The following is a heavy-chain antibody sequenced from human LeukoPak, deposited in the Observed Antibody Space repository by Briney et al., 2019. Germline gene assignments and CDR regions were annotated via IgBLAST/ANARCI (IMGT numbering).Heavy chain of an antibody. V-gene: IGHV4-59*01. CDR2: IYDSGST. CDR3: ARQSISGSSLSYFDY. Sequence: SETPSLTCTVSGGSISSYYWSWIRQPPGKGLEWIGNIYDSGSTNYNPSLKSRLTISVDTSKNQCSLKLSSVTAAVTAVYYCARQSISGSSLSYFDYWGQGTLVNVSS. CDR1: GGSISSYY. J-gene: IGHJ4*02. D-gene: IGHD3-22*01.